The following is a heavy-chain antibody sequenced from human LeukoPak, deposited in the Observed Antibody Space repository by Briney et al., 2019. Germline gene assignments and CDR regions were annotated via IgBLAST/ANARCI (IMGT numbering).Heavy chain of an antibody. CDR1: GGPISSSSYY. Sequence: SETLSLTCTVSGGPISSSSYYWGWIRQPPGKGLEWIGSIYYSGSTYYNPSLKSRVTISVDTSKNQFSLKLSSVTAADTAVYYCARIGIQLWFDYWGQGTLVTVSS. V-gene: IGHV4-39*01. CDR2: IYYSGST. D-gene: IGHD5-18*01. CDR3: ARIGIQLWFDY. J-gene: IGHJ4*02.